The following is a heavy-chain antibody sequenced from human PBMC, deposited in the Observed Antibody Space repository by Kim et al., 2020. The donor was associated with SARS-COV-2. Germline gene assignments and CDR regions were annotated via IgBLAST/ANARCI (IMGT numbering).Heavy chain of an antibody. CDR3: ARVNEATVTYDAFDI. Sequence: ASVKVSCKASGYTFTSYYMHWVRQAPGQGLEWMGIINPSGGSTSYAQKFQGRVTMTRDTSTSTVYMELSSLRSEDTAVYYCARVNEATVTYDAFDIWGQGTMVTVSS. J-gene: IGHJ3*02. CDR1: GYTFTSYY. V-gene: IGHV1-46*01. D-gene: IGHD4-17*01. CDR2: INPSGGST.